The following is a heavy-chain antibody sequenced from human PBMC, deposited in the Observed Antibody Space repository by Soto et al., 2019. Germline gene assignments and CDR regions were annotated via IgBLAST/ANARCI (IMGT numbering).Heavy chain of an antibody. CDR3: AGEFGTTVTAFGF. CDR2: VYFTGKT. V-gene: IGHV4-59*01. CDR1: DGAISDYY. Sequence: QVHLQESGPGLVKPSETLSLTCTVSDGAISDYYWSWLRQPPGKGLEWIGYVYFTGKTNYNPSLKSRVAMSIDTSKSQFSLNLSSVTAADTAVYYWAGEFGTTVTAFGFWGQGALVTVSS. D-gene: IGHD2-21*02. J-gene: IGHJ4*02.